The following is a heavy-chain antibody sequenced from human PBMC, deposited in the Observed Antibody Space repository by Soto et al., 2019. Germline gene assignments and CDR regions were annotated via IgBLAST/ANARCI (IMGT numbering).Heavy chain of an antibody. CDR3: ARDMEWELQLLLDY. Sequence: EVQLVESGGGLVQPGGSLRLSCAASGFTFSSYSMNWVRQAPGKGLEWGSYISSSSSTIYYADSVKGRFTISRDNAKNSLYLQMNSLRDEDTAVYYCARDMEWELQLLLDYWGQGTLVTVAS. V-gene: IGHV3-48*02. CDR1: GFTFSSYS. J-gene: IGHJ4*02. CDR2: ISSSSSTI. D-gene: IGHD1-26*01.